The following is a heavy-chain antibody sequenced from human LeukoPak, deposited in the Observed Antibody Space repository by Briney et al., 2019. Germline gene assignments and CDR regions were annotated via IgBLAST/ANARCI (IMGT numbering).Heavy chain of an antibody. CDR2: IRSTGSPI. CDR1: GFTLNSYS. Sequence: GGSLRLSCAASGFTLNSYSMNWVRPGPGKGLEWVAYIRSTGSPIYYADSVQSRFTISRDTDRNSLHLQMNSLRDEDTAVYYCVRDPDALDYWGQGTLVTVSS. J-gene: IGHJ4*02. CDR3: VRDPDALDY. V-gene: IGHV3-48*02.